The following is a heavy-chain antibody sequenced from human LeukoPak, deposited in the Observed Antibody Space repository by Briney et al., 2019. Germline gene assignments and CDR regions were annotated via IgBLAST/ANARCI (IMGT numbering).Heavy chain of an antibody. J-gene: IGHJ4*02. Sequence: PSETLSLTCTVSGGSISSGSYYWGWIREPPGKGLEWIGSTHYSGSTYYNPSLKSRDTISVDTSKNQLSLKVSPVTAADRAVYYCARQGNSDYGDLIRFDYWGQGTLVTV. CDR2: THYSGST. V-gene: IGHV4-39*01. CDR3: ARQGNSDYGDLIRFDY. D-gene: IGHD4-17*01. CDR1: GGSISSGSYY.